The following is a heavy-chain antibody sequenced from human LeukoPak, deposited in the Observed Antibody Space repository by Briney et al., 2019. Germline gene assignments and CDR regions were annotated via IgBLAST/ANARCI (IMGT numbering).Heavy chain of an antibody. J-gene: IGHJ5*02. D-gene: IGHD3-22*01. CDR3: ARRSGFSSGYKFNWFDP. Sequence: PSETLSLTCAVYGGSFSGYYWSWIRQPPGKGLEWIGEINHSGSTNYNPSLKSRVTISVDTSKNQFSLKLSSVTAADTAVYYCARRSGFSSGYKFNWFDPWGQGTLVTVSS. CDR2: INHSGST. CDR1: GGSFSGYY. V-gene: IGHV4-34*01.